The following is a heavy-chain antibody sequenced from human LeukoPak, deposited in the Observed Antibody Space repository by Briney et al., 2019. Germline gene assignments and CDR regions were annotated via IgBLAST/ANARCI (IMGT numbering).Heavy chain of an antibody. J-gene: IGHJ4*02. Sequence: PSETLSLTCTVSGGSISSYYWSWIRQPPGKGLEWIGYIYYSGSTNYNPSLKSRVTISVDTSKNQFSLKLSSVTAADTAVYYCARDKLIAAAGLFDYWGQGTLVTVSS. V-gene: IGHV4-59*12. CDR2: IYYSGST. CDR3: ARDKLIAAAGLFDY. D-gene: IGHD6-13*01. CDR1: GGSISSYY.